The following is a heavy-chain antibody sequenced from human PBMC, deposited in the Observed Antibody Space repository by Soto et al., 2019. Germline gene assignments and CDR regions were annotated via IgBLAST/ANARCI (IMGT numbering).Heavy chain of an antibody. Sequence: LSLTCTISGGAIGSHYWTWIRQPAGKGLEWIGRIYSSGSTQYNPSLQSRVTMSLDTSKNQFSLSLESVTAADTAVYYCARGQRFSDWFDPWGQGALVTVSS. CDR2: IYSSGST. CDR1: GGAIGSHY. D-gene: IGHD3-3*01. J-gene: IGHJ5*02. CDR3: ARGQRFSDWFDP. V-gene: IGHV4-4*07.